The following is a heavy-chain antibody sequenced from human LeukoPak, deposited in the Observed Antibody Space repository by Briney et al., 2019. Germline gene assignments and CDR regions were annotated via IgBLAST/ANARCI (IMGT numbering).Heavy chain of an antibody. J-gene: IGHJ6*02. D-gene: IGHD6-13*01. Sequence: SETLSLTCTVSGCSISSYYWSWIRQPPGKGLEWIGYIYYSGSTNYNPSLKSRVTISVDTSKNQFSLKLSSVTAADTAVYYCARDGGYSSSWPYYYYGMDVWGQGTTVTVSS. CDR2: IYYSGST. CDR3: ARDGGYSSSWPYYYYGMDV. CDR1: GCSISSYY. V-gene: IGHV4-59*01.